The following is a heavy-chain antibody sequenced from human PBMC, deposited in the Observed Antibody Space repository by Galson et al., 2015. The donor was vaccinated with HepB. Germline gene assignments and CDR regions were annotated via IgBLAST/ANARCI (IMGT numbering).Heavy chain of an antibody. V-gene: IGHV3-7*03. J-gene: IGHJ4*02. CDR3: ARLGKTSGHNWHSLLYYFEY. Sequence: SLRLSCAASGFSFSTSWMTWVRQAPGRGLEWVANIKEDDRKRAYAASVKGRFIISRDNGKKSMYLQMNRLRVEDTAVYYCARLGKTSGHNWHSLLYYFEYWGQGSPVTVSS. CDR2: IKEDDRKR. CDR1: GFSFSTSW. D-gene: IGHD1-1*01.